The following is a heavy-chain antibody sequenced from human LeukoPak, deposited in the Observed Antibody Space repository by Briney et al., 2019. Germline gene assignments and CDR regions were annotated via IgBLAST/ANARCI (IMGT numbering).Heavy chain of an antibody. CDR3: ASRGDLSWFGALRH. D-gene: IGHD3-16*02. CDR1: GFIVNNNY. Sequence: GGSLRLSCAASGFIVNNNYMTWVRQAPGKGLEWVSIIYGGGSTYYADSVKGRFTISRDNAKNSLYLQMNSLRSEDTAVYYCASRGDLSWFGALRHWSQGTRVTVSS. V-gene: IGHV3-53*01. J-gene: IGHJ4*02. CDR2: IYGGGST.